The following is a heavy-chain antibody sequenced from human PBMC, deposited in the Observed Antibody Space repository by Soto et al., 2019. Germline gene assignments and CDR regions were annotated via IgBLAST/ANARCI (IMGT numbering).Heavy chain of an antibody. V-gene: IGHV3-23*01. CDR3: AKDWLRGYSGPIDY. J-gene: IGHJ4*02. CDR1: GFTFSSYA. CDR2: ISGSGGST. Sequence: GGSLRLSCAASGFTFSSYAMSWVRQAPGKGLEWVSAISGSGGSTYYADSVKGRFTISRDNSKNTLYLQMNSLGAEDTAVYYCAKDWLRGYSGPIDYWGQGTLVTVSS. D-gene: IGHD5-12*01.